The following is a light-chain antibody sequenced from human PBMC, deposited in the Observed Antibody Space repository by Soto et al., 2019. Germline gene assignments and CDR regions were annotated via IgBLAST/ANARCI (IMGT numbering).Light chain of an antibody. V-gene: IGKV1-39*01. Sequence: DVQMTQSPSALSASVGDSVTITCRASQSVFNHLSWFQQRPGKGPKLLIYDAFSLHAGVPSRFSGSGYGTDFTLTISTVQPEDSAIYYCHQSSSTPLTFGGGTRVELK. CDR1: QSVFNH. J-gene: IGKJ4*01. CDR3: HQSSSTPLT. CDR2: DAF.